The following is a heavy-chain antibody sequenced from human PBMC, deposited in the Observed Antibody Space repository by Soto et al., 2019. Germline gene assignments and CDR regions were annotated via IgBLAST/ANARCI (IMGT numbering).Heavy chain of an antibody. J-gene: IGHJ4*02. V-gene: IGHV3-15*01. CDR3: TTDPGDYEDF. CDR1: GIPFTHAW. CDR2: IKNRADGGTT. D-gene: IGHD4-17*01. Sequence: EVQLVESGGDLVKPGGCLRLSCAASGIPFTHAWMSWVRQAPGKGLEWVGRIKNRADGGTTDYAASVRCRFAISRDDSKNTLVLQMNSLEAEDTAVYYCTTDPGDYEDFWGQGTLVTVSS.